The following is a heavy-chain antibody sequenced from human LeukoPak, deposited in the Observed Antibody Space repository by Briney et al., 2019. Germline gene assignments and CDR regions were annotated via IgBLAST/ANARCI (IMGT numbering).Heavy chain of an antibody. V-gene: IGHV3-30*18. J-gene: IGHJ5*02. CDR3: AKGQYYDILTGYWNL. CDR2: ISYDGSNK. D-gene: IGHD3-9*01. CDR1: GFTFSSYG. Sequence: GGSLRLSCAASGFTFSSYGIHWVRQAPGKGLEWVAVISYDGSNKYYADSVKGRFTISRDNSKNTLYLQMNSLRAEDTAVYYCAKGQYYDILTGYWNLWGQGTLVTVSS.